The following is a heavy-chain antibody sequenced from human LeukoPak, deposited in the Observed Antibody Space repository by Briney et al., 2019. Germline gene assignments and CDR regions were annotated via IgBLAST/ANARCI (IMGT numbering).Heavy chain of an antibody. Sequence: GESLKISCKGSGYSFATYWIGWVRQMPGRGLEWMGIIYPRDSDTRYSPSFQGQVTISVDKSINTAYLQWSGLKASDTAMYHCARLYSSGWCDYWGQGTLVTVSS. J-gene: IGHJ4*02. CDR2: IYPRDSDT. CDR1: GYSFATYW. V-gene: IGHV5-51*01. D-gene: IGHD6-19*01. CDR3: ARLYSSGWCDY.